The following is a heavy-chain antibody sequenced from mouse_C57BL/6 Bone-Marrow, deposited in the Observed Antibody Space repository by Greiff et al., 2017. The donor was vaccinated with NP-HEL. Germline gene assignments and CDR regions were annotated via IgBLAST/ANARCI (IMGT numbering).Heavy chain of an antibody. CDR3: ARYGNYSYAMDY. D-gene: IGHD2-1*01. Sequence: VQLQQSGAELARPGASVKLSCKASGYTFTSYGISWVNQRTGQGLEWIGEIYPRSGNTYYNEKFKGKATLTADKSSSTAYMELRSLTSEDSAVYFCARYGNYSYAMDYWGQGTSVTVSS. J-gene: IGHJ4*01. CDR1: GYTFTSYG. CDR2: IYPRSGNT. V-gene: IGHV1-81*01.